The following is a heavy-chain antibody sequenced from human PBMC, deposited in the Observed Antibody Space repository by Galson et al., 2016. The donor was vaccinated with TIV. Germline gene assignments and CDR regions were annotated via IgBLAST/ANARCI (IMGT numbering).Heavy chain of an antibody. J-gene: IGHJ4*02. CDR3: ARAYCLSIVCQPGY. D-gene: IGHD2-2*01. CDR1: GFTFNTYV. CDR2: ISGISPSGGST. V-gene: IGHV3-23*01. Sequence: SLRLSCAASGFTFNTYVMTWVRQAPGKGLEWISDISGISPSGGSTHYADPVKGRFTITRDNSKNTLHLQMNSLRPEDSAIYYCARAYCLSIVCQPGYWGQGTLVTVAS.